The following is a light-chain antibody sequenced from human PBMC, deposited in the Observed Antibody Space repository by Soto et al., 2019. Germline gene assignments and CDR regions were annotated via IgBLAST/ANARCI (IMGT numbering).Light chain of an antibody. Sequence: EIVLTQSPATLSLSPGERATLSCRASQSVSDYLAWYQQKPGQAPRLLIYDASNRATGIPARFSGSGFGTDFTLTISRLEPEDFALYYCQQHGGSPITFGLGTRLEIK. J-gene: IGKJ5*01. V-gene: IGKV3-11*01. CDR1: QSVSDY. CDR3: QQHGGSPIT. CDR2: DAS.